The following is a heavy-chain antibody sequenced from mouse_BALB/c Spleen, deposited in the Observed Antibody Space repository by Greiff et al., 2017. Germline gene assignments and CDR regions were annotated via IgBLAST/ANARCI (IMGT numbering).Heavy chain of an antibody. Sequence: EVQRVESGGGLVKPGGSLKLSCAASGFTFSSYAMSWVRQTPEKRLEWVASISSGGSTYYPDSVKGRFTISRDNARNILYLQMSSLRSEDTAMYYCARGVPFAYWGQGTLVTVSA. D-gene: IGHD5-1*01. V-gene: IGHV5-6-5*01. CDR2: ISSGGST. CDR3: ARGVPFAY. CDR1: GFTFSSYA. J-gene: IGHJ3*01.